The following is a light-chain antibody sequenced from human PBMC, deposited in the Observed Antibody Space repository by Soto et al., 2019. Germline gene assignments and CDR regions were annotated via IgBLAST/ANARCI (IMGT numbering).Light chain of an antibody. CDR3: QQYGSSPYT. CDR2: GAS. V-gene: IGKV3-20*01. Sequence: EIVLTQSPGTLSLSPGERATLSCRASQSVSSSYLAWYQQKPGQAPRLLIYGASSRATGIPDRFSRSGSGTDFTLTISRLEPEEFAVYYWQQYGSSPYTFGQGTKLEIK. CDR1: QSVSSSY. J-gene: IGKJ2*01.